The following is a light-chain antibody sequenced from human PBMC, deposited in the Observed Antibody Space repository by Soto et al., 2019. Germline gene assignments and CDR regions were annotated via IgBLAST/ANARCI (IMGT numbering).Light chain of an antibody. Sequence: EIVLTQCPGTLSLSPGERATLSCRASQSVSSSYLAWYQQKPGQAPRLLIYGASSRATVIPDRFSGSGSGTDFTLTISRLEPEDFAVYYCQQYGSSPSWTFGQGTKVDIK. CDR2: GAS. CDR3: QQYGSSPSWT. CDR1: QSVSSSY. J-gene: IGKJ1*01. V-gene: IGKV3-20*01.